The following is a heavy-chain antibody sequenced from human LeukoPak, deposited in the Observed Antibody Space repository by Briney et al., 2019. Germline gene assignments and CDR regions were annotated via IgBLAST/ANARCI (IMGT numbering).Heavy chain of an antibody. CDR1: GGSSMRGDCY. D-gene: IGHD4-17*01. CDR3: ARGRYYGDYIDY. V-gene: IGHV4-30-4*01. CDR2: HYYSGTT. Sequence: SQTLSLTCIVSGGSSMRGDCYWSWIRQAPGKGLEWIGYHYYSGTTNYSPSLKSRVDISIDTFRNQFSLRLTSVTAADTAVYYCARGRYYGDYIDYWGQGALVTVSS. J-gene: IGHJ4*02.